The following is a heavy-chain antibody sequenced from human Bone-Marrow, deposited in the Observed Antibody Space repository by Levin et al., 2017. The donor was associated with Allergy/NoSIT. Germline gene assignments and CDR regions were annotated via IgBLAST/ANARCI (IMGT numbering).Heavy chain of an antibody. Sequence: GESLKISFSSSFFPFLLPSLLFFLPSPFKGPEWVSVIYSGGSTYYADSVKGRFTISRDNSKNTLYLQMNSLRAEDTAVYYCARGWFGELLSHWGQGTLVTVSS. CDR2: IYSGGST. D-gene: IGHD3-10*01. CDR3: ARGWFGELLSH. J-gene: IGHJ4*02. V-gene: IGHV3-53*01. CDR1: FFPFLLPS.